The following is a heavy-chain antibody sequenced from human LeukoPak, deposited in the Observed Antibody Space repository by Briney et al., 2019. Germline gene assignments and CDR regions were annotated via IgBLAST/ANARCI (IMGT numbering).Heavy chain of an antibody. V-gene: IGHV3-33*01. Sequence: SGGSLRLSCATSGFTFSSYGFHWVRQAPGKGLEWVAVIWSDGSYKYYEDSVKGRFTISRDDSKNTLYLQMNSLRAEDTAVYYCARDFSLQLFDYWGQGTLVTVFS. CDR2: IWSDGSYK. CDR1: GFTFSSYG. J-gene: IGHJ4*02. D-gene: IGHD5-24*01. CDR3: ARDFSLQLFDY.